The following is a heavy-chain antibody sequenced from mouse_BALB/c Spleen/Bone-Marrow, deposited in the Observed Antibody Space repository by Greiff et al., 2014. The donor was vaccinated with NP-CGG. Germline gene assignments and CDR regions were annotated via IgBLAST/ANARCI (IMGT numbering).Heavy chain of an antibody. CDR2: ITYSANT. J-gene: IGHJ2*01. Sequence: EVKLEESGPSLVKPSQTLSLTCSVTGDSITRGYWNWIRKFPGNKLEYMGYITYSANTYYNLSLKSRLSITRDTSKNQYYLQLNSVTTEDTATYYCATGYYFDYWGQGTTLTVSS. CDR3: ATGYYFDY. D-gene: IGHD4-1*01. V-gene: IGHV3-8*02. CDR1: GDSITRGY.